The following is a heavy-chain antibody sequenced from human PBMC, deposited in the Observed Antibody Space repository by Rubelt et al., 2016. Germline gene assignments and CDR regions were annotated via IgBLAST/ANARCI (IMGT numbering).Heavy chain of an antibody. Sequence: VWVSRIHSDGSGISYADSVRGRFTISRDSSKDTLYLQMDSLRAEDTAVYYCARGGTPEYAYGKYYFDSWGQGTLVTVSS. J-gene: IGHJ4*02. D-gene: IGHD1-1*01. V-gene: IGHV3-74*01. CDR3: ARGGTPEYAYGKYYFDS. CDR2: IHSDGSGI.